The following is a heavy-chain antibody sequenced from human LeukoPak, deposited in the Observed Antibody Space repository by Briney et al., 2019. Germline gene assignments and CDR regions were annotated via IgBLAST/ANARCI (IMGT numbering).Heavy chain of an antibody. CDR1: GFXFSSYA. V-gene: IGHV3-23*01. J-gene: IGHJ4*02. CDR2: ISGSGGST. Sequence: GGSLRLSCAASGFXFSSYAIGWVRQAPGKGLDWVSAISGSGGSTYYADSVKGRFTISRDNSKNTLYLQMNSLRAEDTAVYYCAKLEKIGYYSSTSCRYFDYWGQGTLVTVSS. D-gene: IGHD2-2*01. CDR3: AKLEKIGYYSSTSCRYFDY.